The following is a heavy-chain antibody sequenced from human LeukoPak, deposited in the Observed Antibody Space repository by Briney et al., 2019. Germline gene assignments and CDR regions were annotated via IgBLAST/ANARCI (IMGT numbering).Heavy chain of an antibody. Sequence: ASVKVSCKASGYTFTSYYMHWVRQAPGQGLEWMGIINPSGGSTSYAQKFQGRVTMTRDTSTSTVYMELSSLRSEDTAVCYCARVAAAGTPFYWFDPWGQGTLVTVSS. CDR3: ARVAAAGTPFYWFDP. J-gene: IGHJ5*02. CDR1: GYTFTSYY. D-gene: IGHD6-13*01. V-gene: IGHV1-46*01. CDR2: INPSGGST.